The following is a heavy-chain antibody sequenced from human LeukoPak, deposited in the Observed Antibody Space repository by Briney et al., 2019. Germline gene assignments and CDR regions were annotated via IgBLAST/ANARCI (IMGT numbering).Heavy chain of an antibody. CDR3: AQRRGSFDY. Sequence: GGSLRLSCAASGFTFSTYSMNWVRQAPGKGLEWVSSISSSSIYIYYADSLKGRFTISRDNAKNSLYLQMNSLRAEDTAVYYCAQRRGSFDYWGQGTLVTVSS. J-gene: IGHJ4*02. V-gene: IGHV3-21*01. D-gene: IGHD5-24*01. CDR2: ISSSSIYI. CDR1: GFTFSTYS.